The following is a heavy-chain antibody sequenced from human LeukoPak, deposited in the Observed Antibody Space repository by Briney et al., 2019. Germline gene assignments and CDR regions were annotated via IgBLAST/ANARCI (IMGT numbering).Heavy chain of an antibody. D-gene: IGHD6-6*01. V-gene: IGHV1-2*02. Sequence: ASVTVSCMASGYTFTGYYMHWVRQAPGQGREGMGWINPNSGGTNYAQNFQGRVTMTRDTSISTAYMELSRLRSDDTAVYYCARDSSSSSDYYMDVWGKGTTVTVSS. CDR2: INPNSGGT. J-gene: IGHJ6*03. CDR1: GYTFTGYY. CDR3: ARDSSSSSDYYMDV.